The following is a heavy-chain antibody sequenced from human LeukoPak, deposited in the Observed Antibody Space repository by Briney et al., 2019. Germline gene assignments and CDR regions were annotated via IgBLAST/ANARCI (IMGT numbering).Heavy chain of an antibody. Sequence: ASVKVSCKASGYTFTGYYMHWVRQAPGQGLEWMGWINPNSGGTNYAQKFQGRVTMTRDTSISTAYMELSRLRSDDTAVYYCARDGISYDFWSGYRDYWGQGTLVTVSS. D-gene: IGHD3-3*01. CDR1: GYTFTGYY. CDR2: INPNSGGT. CDR3: ARDGISYDFWSGYRDY. J-gene: IGHJ4*02. V-gene: IGHV1-2*02.